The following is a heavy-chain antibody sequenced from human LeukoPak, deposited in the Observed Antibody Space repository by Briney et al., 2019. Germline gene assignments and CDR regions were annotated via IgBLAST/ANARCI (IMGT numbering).Heavy chain of an antibody. J-gene: IGHJ6*03. CDR1: GFTFDDYG. Sequence: GGSLRLSCVASGFTFDDYGMSWVRQAPGKGLEWVSGINWNGGSTGYADSVKGRFTISRDNAKNSLYLQMNSLRAEDTALYYCARGSAPDYYGSGRDYYYYMDVWGKGTTVTVSS. V-gene: IGHV3-20*04. D-gene: IGHD3-10*01. CDR3: ARGSAPDYYGSGRDYYYYMDV. CDR2: INWNGGST.